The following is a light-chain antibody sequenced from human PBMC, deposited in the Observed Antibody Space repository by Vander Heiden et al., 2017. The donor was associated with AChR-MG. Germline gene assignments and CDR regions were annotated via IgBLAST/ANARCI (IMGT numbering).Light chain of an antibody. J-gene: IGKJ2*01. CDR2: SAS. Sequence: DIQMTQSPSSLSASVGDRVTITCRASQSISSYLNWYQQKPGKAPKLLIYSASSLQSGVPSRFSGSGSWTDFTLTISSLQPEDVATDYCQQSYSTPYTFGQGTKLEIK. CDR1: QSISSY. V-gene: IGKV1-39*01. CDR3: QQSYSTPYT.